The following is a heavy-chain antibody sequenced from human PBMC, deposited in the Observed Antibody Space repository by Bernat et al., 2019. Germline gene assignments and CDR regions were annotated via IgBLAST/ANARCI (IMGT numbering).Heavy chain of an antibody. CDR1: GFTVSSNY. CDR2: IYSGGST. V-gene: IGHV3-53*05. D-gene: IGHD3-9*01. CDR3: ATYDILTGYDH. Sequence: EVQLVETGGGLIQPGGSLRLSCAASGFTVSSNYMSWVRQAPGKGLEWVSVIYSGGSTNYADSVKGRFTISRDNFKDALYLRMNSVRAGDTAVYYCATYDILTGYDHWGQGTLVTVSS. J-gene: IGHJ4*02.